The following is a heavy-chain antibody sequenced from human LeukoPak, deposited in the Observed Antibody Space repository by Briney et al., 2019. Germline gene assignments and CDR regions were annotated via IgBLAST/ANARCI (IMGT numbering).Heavy chain of an antibody. CDR1: GFTFSSYA. J-gene: IGHJ4*02. Sequence: GGSLRLSCAASGFTFSSYAMSWVRQAPGKGLEWVSAISGSGGSTYYADSVKGRFTISGDYSKNTLNLQMNSLRAEDTAVYYCAKSGRVFDTSGYYWFPNWGQGILVTVSS. CDR2: ISGSGGST. V-gene: IGHV3-23*01. D-gene: IGHD3-22*01. CDR3: AKSGRVFDTSGYYWFPN.